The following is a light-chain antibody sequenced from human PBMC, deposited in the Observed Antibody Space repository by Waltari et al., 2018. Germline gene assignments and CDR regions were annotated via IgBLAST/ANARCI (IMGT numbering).Light chain of an antibody. Sequence: DTVMTQSSDSLAVSLGERATLKRKSSQTVLYSSNNKNYLAWYQQKQGHPPKLLIYWASTRESGVPDRFSGSGSGTDFTLTISSLQAEDVAVYYCQQYYSTPWTFGQGTKVEIK. CDR1: QTVLYSSNNKNY. CDR2: WAS. J-gene: IGKJ1*01. CDR3: QQYYSTPWT. V-gene: IGKV4-1*01.